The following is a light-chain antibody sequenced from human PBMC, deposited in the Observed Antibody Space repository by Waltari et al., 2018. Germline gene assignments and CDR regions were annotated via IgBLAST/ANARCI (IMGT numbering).Light chain of an antibody. Sequence: QSVLTQPPSVSAAPGQKVTISCSGSSSNIGINFVSWYQHLPGTAPKLLIYYNDLRPSGNPDRFSRSKSGTSATLGITGLQTGDEADYYCGTWDNSLSAGVIGGWTKLTVL. CDR2: YND. J-gene: IGLJ3*02. CDR3: GTWDNSLSAGV. V-gene: IGLV1-51*01. CDR1: SSNIGINF.